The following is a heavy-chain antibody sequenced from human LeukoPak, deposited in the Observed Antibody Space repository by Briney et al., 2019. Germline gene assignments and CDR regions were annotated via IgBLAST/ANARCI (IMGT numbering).Heavy chain of an antibody. CDR2: ISSSSSYI. CDR1: GFTFSSYS. V-gene: IGHV3-21*01. J-gene: IGHJ4*02. CDR3: ASSGAPTGYFDY. D-gene: IGHD3-10*01. Sequence: RLGGPLNLSCAASGFTFSSYSMNWVRQAPGKGLEWVSSISSSSSYIYYADSVKGRFTISRDNAKNSLYLQMNSLRAEDTAVYYCASSGAPTGYFDYWGQGTLVTVSS.